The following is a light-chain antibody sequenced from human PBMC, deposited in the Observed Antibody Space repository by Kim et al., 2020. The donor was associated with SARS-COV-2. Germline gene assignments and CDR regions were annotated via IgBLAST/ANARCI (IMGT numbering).Light chain of an antibody. J-gene: IGKJ2*01. CDR3: QQYGNSPET. Sequence: LSPGERATLSCRASQSVSSNYLAWYQQIPGQAPRLLIYGASSRATGIPDRFSGSGSRADFTLTISRLEPEDFAVYYCQQYGNSPETFGQGTKLEI. V-gene: IGKV3-20*01. CDR2: GAS. CDR1: QSVSSNY.